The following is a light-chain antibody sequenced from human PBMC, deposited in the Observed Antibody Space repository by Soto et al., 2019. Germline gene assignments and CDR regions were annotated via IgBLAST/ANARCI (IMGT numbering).Light chain of an antibody. V-gene: IGKV3-15*01. CDR3: QQDNNWWT. J-gene: IGKJ1*01. Sequence: ILMTQSPATLSVSPGEGATLSCRARQSVNSNLAWYQQKPGQAPRLLIYGASIRATGIPARFSGSGSGTDFTLTISSRQSEDGAVYDCQQDNNWWTFGQGTKVEIK. CDR2: GAS. CDR1: QSVNSN.